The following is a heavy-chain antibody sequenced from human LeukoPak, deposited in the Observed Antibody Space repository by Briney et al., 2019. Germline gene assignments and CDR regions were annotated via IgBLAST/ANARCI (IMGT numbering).Heavy chain of an antibody. CDR3: ARDHMGYDY. CDR2: ISSGGSTT. CDR1: GFTFSSYS. Sequence: GSLRLSCAASGFTFSSYSMNWVRQAPGKGLEWVSYISSGGSTTYYAGSVKGRFTVSRDNAKNSLYLQMNSLRAEDTAVYYCARDHMGYDYWGQGTLVTVSS. J-gene: IGHJ4*02. D-gene: IGHD1-26*01. V-gene: IGHV3-48*04.